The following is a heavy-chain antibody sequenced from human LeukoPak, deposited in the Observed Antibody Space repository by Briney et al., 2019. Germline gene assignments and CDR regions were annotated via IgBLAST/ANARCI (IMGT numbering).Heavy chain of an antibody. D-gene: IGHD1-26*01. CDR3: ARVDSGNYDY. V-gene: IGHV3-23*01. CDR2: IDGSYGAS. CDR1: GFRFSSYV. Sequence: PGGSLRLPCAASGFRFSSYVMSWVRQAPGKGLEYVSSIDGSYGASYYADSVKGRFTISRDNSKNTLFLQMNSLRVEDTALYYCARVDSGNYDYWGQGTLLTVSS. J-gene: IGHJ4*02.